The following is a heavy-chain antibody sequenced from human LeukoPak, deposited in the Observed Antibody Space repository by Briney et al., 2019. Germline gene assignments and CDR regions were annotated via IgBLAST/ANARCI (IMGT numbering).Heavy chain of an antibody. CDR1: GFTFSSYW. CDR2: IKQDGSEK. J-gene: IGHJ4*02. V-gene: IGHV3-7*01. D-gene: IGHD6-19*01. Sequence: GGSLTLSCAASGFTFSSYWMSWVRPAPGKGLEWVANIKQDGSEKYYVDSVRGRFTISRDNAKNSLYLQMNSLRAEDTAVYYCATTFPGIAVAGTGYWGQGTLVTVSS. CDR3: ATTFPGIAVAGTGY.